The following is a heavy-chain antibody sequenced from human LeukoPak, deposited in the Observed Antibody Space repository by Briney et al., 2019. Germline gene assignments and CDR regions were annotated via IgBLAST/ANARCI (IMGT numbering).Heavy chain of an antibody. Sequence: PSETLSLTCAVYGGFLSGYYWSGIRQPPGRGREWIGEINHSGSTNYNPSLKSQVTISVDTSKNQFSLKLSSVTAADTAVYYCARGYTIFGVVYMDVWGKGTTVTVSS. CDR3: ARGYTIFGVVYMDV. D-gene: IGHD3-3*01. CDR1: GGFLSGYY. CDR2: INHSGST. J-gene: IGHJ6*04. V-gene: IGHV4-34*01.